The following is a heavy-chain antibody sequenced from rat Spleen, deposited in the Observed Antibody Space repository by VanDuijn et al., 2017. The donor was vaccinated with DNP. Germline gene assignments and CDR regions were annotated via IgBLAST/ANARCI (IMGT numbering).Heavy chain of an antibody. CDR2: IWGNGNT. CDR1: GFSLSSYG. Sequence: QVQLKESGPGLVQPSQTMSLTCTGSGFSLSSYGVIWVRQPPGKGLEWMGVIWGNGNTNYNSALKSRLSISRDTSKSQVFLKMNSLQPEDTGTYYCARHERTTGSYGFAYWGQGTLVTVSS. J-gene: IGHJ3*01. V-gene: IGHV2-13*01. D-gene: IGHD1-3*01. CDR3: ARHERTTGSYGFAY.